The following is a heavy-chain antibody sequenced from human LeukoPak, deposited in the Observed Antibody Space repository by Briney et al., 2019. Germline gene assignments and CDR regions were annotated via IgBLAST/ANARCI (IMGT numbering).Heavy chain of an antibody. CDR3: ARDKLIHDYGDYVGWFDP. D-gene: IGHD4-17*01. CDR1: GGTFSSYA. CDR2: IIPIFGTA. V-gene: IGHV1-69*05. Sequence: SVKVSCKASGGTFSSYAISWVRQAPGQGLEWMGGIIPIFGTANYAQKFQGRVTITTDEPTSTAYMELSSLRSEDTAVYYCARDKLIHDYGDYVGWFDPWGQGTLVTVSS. J-gene: IGHJ5*02.